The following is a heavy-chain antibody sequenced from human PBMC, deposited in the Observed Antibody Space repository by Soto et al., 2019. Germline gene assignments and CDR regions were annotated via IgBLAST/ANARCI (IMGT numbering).Heavy chain of an antibody. D-gene: IGHD6-19*01. CDR2: ISYDGSNK. Sequence: GGSLRLSCAASGFTFSSYGMHWVRQAPGKGLEWVAVISYDGSNKYYADSVKGRFTISRDNSKNTLYLQMNSLRAEDTAVYYCAKDAPGIAVVPPEYYYYYGMDVWGQGTTVTVSS. CDR3: AKDAPGIAVVPPEYYYYYGMDV. CDR1: GFTFSSYG. V-gene: IGHV3-30*18. J-gene: IGHJ6*02.